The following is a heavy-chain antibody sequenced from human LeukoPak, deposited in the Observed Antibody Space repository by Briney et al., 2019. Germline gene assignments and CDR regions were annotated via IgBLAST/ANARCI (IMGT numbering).Heavy chain of an antibody. CDR3: ARLTGTEGAFDI. CDR2: MNPNSGNT. CDR1: GYTFTSYD. Sequence: GASVKVSCKXSGYTFTSYDINWVRQATGQGLEWMGWMNPNSGNTGYSQKFQGRVTITRNTSISTAYMELSSLRSEDTAVYYCARLTGTEGAFDIWGQGTMVTVSS. J-gene: IGHJ3*02. V-gene: IGHV1-8*03. D-gene: IGHD1/OR15-1a*01.